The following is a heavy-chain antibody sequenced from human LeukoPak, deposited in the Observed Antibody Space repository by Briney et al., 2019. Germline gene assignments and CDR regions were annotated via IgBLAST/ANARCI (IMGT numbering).Heavy chain of an antibody. J-gene: IGHJ3*02. CDR3: ARGLGPWAFDI. CDR2: VYYSGST. D-gene: IGHD7-27*01. V-gene: IGHV4-59*01. Sequence: SETLSLTCSVSGGSISSFYWSWIRQPPGKGGEWSGYVYYSGSTNYNPSLRSRVSLSIDTSKKKFSLNLNSVTAADTAVYYCARGLGPWAFDIWGQGTMVTVSS. CDR1: GGSISSFY.